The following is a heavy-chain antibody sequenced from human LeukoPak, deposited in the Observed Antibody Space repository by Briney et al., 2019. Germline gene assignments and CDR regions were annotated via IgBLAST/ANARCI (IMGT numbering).Heavy chain of an antibody. CDR2: ISSDGSIK. CDR1: KFTFSHYG. D-gene: IGHD3-3*01. CDR3: VKEYHSRGFGAYFDY. Sequence: GGSLRLSCTASKFTFSHYGMQWVRQAPGKGLEWVAVISSDGSIKVYADSVKGRFTLSRDNSINTVDLQMNSLRAGDTAVYYCVKEYHSRGFGAYFDYWGQGTLVTVSS. J-gene: IGHJ4*02. V-gene: IGHV3-30*18.